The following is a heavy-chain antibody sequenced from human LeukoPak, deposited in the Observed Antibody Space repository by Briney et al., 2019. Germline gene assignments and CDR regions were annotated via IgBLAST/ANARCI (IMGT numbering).Heavy chain of an antibody. Sequence: PGGSLRLSCAASGFTFSDSAMTWVRQAPGKGLEWVSLISASGVSTYYADSVKGRFTISRDNPNTTLYLQMGSLRAGDTAVYFCGRDSYLGQGTLVTVSS. V-gene: IGHV3-23*01. CDR1: GFTFSDSA. J-gene: IGHJ4*02. CDR2: ISASGVST. CDR3: GRDSY.